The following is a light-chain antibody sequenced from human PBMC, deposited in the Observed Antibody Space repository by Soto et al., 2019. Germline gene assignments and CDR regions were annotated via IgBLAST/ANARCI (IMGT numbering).Light chain of an antibody. J-gene: IGLJ2*01. CDR1: NSDIGGYNY. V-gene: IGLV2-14*03. CDR2: DVS. CDR3: SSYTSRSTLGV. Sequence: QSVLTQPASASGSPGQSITISCTGTNSDIGGYNYVSWYQQHPGKAPKLMIYDVSNRPSGVSYRFSGSKSGNTASLTISGRQAEDEADYYCSSYTSRSTLGVFGGGTKLTVL.